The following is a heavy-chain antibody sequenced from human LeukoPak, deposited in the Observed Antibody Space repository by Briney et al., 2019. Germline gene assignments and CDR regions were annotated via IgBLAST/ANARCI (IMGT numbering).Heavy chain of an antibody. CDR1: GFTFSSYE. CDR2: ISSSGSPI. CDR3: ARDGGLDGYSPDVFDI. D-gene: IGHD5-24*01. J-gene: IGHJ3*02. Sequence: GGSLRLSCAASGFTFSSYEMNWVRQAPGKGLEWLPYISSSGSPIYYADSVKGRFTISRDNAKNSLYLQMNSLRAEDTAVYYCARDGGLDGYSPDVFDIWGQGTMVTLSS. V-gene: IGHV3-48*03.